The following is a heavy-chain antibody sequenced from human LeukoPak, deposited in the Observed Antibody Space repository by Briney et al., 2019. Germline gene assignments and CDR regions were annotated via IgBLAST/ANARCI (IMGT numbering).Heavy chain of an antibody. D-gene: IGHD4/OR15-4a*01. CDR2: ISYSGSN. CDR3: AGYDHTNYLAH. J-gene: IGHJ4*02. V-gene: IGHV4-59*07. Sequence: PSDTLSLTYTVSGVFISSNYWSWLRQPPGKGLEWIGYISYSGSNNYNPSLKSRVTISMDTSKNQLSLSLRSVTAADTAVYYCAGYDHTNYLAHWGQGTLVTVSS. CDR1: GVFISSNY.